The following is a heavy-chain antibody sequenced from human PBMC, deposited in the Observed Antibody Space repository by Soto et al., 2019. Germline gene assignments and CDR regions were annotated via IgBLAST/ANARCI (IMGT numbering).Heavy chain of an antibody. CDR3: ANLIPGSTLAGYFDL. D-gene: IGHD1-7*01. CDR2: ISYDGSNK. CDR1: GFTFSSYG. Sequence: QVQLVESGGGVVQPGRSLRLSCAASGFTFSSYGMHWVRQAPGKGLEWVAVISYDGSNKYYADSVKGRFTISRDNSKNTLYLQMNSLRAEDTAVYYCANLIPGSTLAGYFDLWGRGTLVTVSS. V-gene: IGHV3-30*18. J-gene: IGHJ2*01.